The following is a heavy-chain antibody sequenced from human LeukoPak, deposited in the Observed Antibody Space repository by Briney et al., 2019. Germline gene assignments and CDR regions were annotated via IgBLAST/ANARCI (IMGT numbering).Heavy chain of an antibody. J-gene: IGHJ4*02. CDR2: ISAYNGNT. D-gene: IGHD3-22*01. Sequence: ASVKVSCKASGYTFTSYGISWVRQAPGQGLEWMGWISAYNGNTNHAQKLQGRVTMTTDTSTSTAYMELRSLRSDDTAVYYCARIPLYYYDSSGYYRPVDYWGQGTLVTVSS. CDR3: ARIPLYYYDSSGYYRPVDY. V-gene: IGHV1-18*01. CDR1: GYTFTSYG.